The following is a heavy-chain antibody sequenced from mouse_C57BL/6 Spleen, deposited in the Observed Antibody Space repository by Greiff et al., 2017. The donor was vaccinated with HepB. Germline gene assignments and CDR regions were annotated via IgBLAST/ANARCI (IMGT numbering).Heavy chain of an antibody. J-gene: IGHJ2*01. CDR1: GYAFSSSW. CDR2: IYPGDGDT. V-gene: IGHV1-82*01. CDR3: AREGTTVVAIDY. D-gene: IGHD1-1*01. Sequence: VKLMESGPELVKPGASVKISCKASGYAFSSSWMNWVKQRPGKGLEWIGRIYPGDGDTNYNGKFKGKATLTADKSSSTAYMQLSSLTSEDSAVYFCAREGTTVVAIDYWGQGTTLTVSS.